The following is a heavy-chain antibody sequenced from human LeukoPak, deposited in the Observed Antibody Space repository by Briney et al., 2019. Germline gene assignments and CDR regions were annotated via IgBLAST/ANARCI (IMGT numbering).Heavy chain of an antibody. J-gene: IGHJ5*02. CDR2: IIPIFGTA. Sequence: GASVKVSCKASGGTFSSYAISWVRRAPGQGLEWMGGIIPIFGTANYAQKFQGRVTITADESTSTAYMELSSLRSEDTAVYYCAGEPEMGYCSGGSCTAKGWFDPWGQGTLVTVSS. V-gene: IGHV1-69*13. D-gene: IGHD2-15*01. CDR3: AGEPEMGYCSGGSCTAKGWFDP. CDR1: GGTFSSYA.